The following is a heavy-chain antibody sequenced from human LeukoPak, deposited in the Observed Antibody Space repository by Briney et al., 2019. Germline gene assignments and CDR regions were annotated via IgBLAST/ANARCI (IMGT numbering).Heavy chain of an antibody. D-gene: IGHD5-18*01. V-gene: IGHV3-9*03. CDR3: AKARRRPSGYGHLRNDAFDI. CDR1: GFTFDDYA. CDR2: ISWNSGSI. J-gene: IGHJ3*02. Sequence: GRSLRLSCAASGFTFDDYAMHWVRQAPGKGLEWVSGISWNSGSIGYADSVKGRFTISRDNAKNSLYLQMNSLRAEDMALYYCAKARRRPSGYGHLRNDAFDIWGQGTMVTVSS.